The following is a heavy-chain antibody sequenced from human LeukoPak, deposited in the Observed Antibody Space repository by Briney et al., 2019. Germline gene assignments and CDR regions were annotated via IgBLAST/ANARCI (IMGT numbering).Heavy chain of an antibody. CDR3: ARVRLGSSHYFDY. V-gene: IGHV4-34*01. Sequence: KPSETLSLTRAVYGGSFSGYYWSWIRQPPGKGLEWIGEINHSGSTNYNPSLKSRVTISVDTSKNQFSLKLSSVTAADTAVYYCARVRLGSSHYFDYWGQGTLVTVSS. CDR2: INHSGST. D-gene: IGHD1-26*01. CDR1: GGSFSGYY. J-gene: IGHJ4*02.